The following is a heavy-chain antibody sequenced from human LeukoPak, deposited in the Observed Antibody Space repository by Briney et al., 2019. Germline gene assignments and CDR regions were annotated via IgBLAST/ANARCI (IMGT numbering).Heavy chain of an antibody. CDR1: GFTFSSYA. J-gene: IGHJ4*02. CDR3: AKGRKGQYACFDY. Sequence: PGASLRLPCAASGFTFSSYAMSWVRQAPGKGLEWVSAISGSGGSTYYADSVKGRFTISRDNSKNTLYLQMNSLRAEDTAVYYCAKGRKGQYACFDYWGQGTLVTVSS. CDR2: ISGSGGST. V-gene: IGHV3-23*01.